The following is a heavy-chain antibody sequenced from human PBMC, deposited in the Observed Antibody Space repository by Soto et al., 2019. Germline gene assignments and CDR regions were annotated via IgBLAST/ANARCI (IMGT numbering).Heavy chain of an antibody. CDR3: SRDLAKGGGSAGFDY. Sequence: GASVKFYCKASGYTFTVYYMHLVRQAPGQGLDWMGCINPNIVVTMYPQNVHFMFTMTLYTSIITAYIALTILRSYYTAVYYFSRDLAKGGGSAGFDYWGQGTLVPVS. D-gene: IGHD1-26*01. J-gene: IGHJ4*02. CDR2: INPNIVVT. V-gene: IGHV1-2*02. CDR1: GYTFTVYY.